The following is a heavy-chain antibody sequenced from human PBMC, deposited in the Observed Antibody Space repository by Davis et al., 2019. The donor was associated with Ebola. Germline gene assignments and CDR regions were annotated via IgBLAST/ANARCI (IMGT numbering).Heavy chain of an antibody. D-gene: IGHD3-10*02. CDR2: IIPIFGAA. CDR3: AREPMFYGMDV. J-gene: IGHJ6*02. V-gene: IGHV1-69*13. Sequence: AASVKVSCKASGGTFSSYALSWVRQAPGQGLEWMGGIIPIFGAANYAQKFQGRVTITADESTSTAYMELSSLRSDDTAVYYCAREPMFYGMDVWGQGTTVTVSS. CDR1: GGTFSSYA.